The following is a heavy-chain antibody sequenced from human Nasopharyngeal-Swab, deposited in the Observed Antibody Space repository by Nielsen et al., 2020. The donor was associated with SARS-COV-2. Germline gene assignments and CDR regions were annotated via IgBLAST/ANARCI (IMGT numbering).Heavy chain of an antibody. J-gene: IGHJ4*02. CDR3: TTDFYFDY. CDR2: ISHNSGT. V-gene: IGHV4-59*11. Sequence: SETLSLTCTVSGVSITSQYWSWIRQPPGKGLEWIGYISHNSGTSYNPSLKSRVTMFMDTSKNQFSLRLTSVTAADTALYYCTTDFYFDYWGQGTLVTVSS. CDR1: GVSITSQY.